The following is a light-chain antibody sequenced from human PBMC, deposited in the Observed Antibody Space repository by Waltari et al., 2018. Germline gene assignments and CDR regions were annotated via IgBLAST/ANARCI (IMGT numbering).Light chain of an antibody. CDR2: RNN. CDR1: RSNIGNNY. J-gene: IGLJ3*02. CDR3: AVWDDSLSGRV. V-gene: IGLV1-47*01. Sequence: QSVLTQPPSASGTPGQRVTISCSGSRSNIGNNYVYWYQQPPGTAPKLLIYRNNQRPAGVPDRFAGSKACTSASLAISGLRAEDEADYYCAVWDDSLSGRVFGGGTKVTVL.